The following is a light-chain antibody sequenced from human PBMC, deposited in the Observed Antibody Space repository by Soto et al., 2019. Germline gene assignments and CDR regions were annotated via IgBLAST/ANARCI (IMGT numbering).Light chain of an antibody. CDR2: GAS. V-gene: IGKV3-20*01. Sequence: EIVLTQSPDTLSLSPGERATLSCRASQSVTYDQLAWYRQTPGQAPRLLIYGASSRAAGIPDRFSGSGSGTDFTLTISSLRAEDVAVYYCQQYYTTPRTFGQGTKVAIK. J-gene: IGKJ1*01. CDR1: QSVTYDQ. CDR3: QQYYTTPRT.